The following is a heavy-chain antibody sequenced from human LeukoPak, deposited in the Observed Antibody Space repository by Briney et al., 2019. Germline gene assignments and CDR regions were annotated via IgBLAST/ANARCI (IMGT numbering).Heavy chain of an antibody. D-gene: IGHD3-22*01. J-gene: IGHJ4*02. CDR2: IYHSGST. Sequence: SETLSLTCAVSGGSISSSNWWSWVRQPPGKGLEWIGEIYHSGSTNYNPSLKSRVTISVDKSKNQFSLKLSSVTAADTAVYYCARDGSSSVKGVITRGPFDYWGQGTLVTVSS. V-gene: IGHV4-4*02. CDR3: ARDGSSSVKGVITRGPFDY. CDR1: GGSISSSNW.